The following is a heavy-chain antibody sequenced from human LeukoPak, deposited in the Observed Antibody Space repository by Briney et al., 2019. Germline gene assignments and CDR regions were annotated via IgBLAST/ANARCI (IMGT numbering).Heavy chain of an antibody. J-gene: IGHJ4*02. CDR2: IWYDGSNK. CDR3: ARDPSPYSGSLWYFDY. CDR1: GFTFSSYG. D-gene: IGHD1-26*01. Sequence: PGGSLRLSCAASGFTFSSYGMHWVRQAPGKGLEWVAVIWYDGSNKYYADSVKGRFTISRDNSKNTLYLQMNSLRAEDTAVYYCARDPSPYSGSLWYFDYWGQGTLVTVSS. V-gene: IGHV3-33*01.